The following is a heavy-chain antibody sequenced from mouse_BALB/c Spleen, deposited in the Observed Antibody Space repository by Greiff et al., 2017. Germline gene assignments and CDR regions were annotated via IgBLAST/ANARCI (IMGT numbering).Heavy chain of an antibody. CDR3: TRKADDYVYFDY. Sequence: EVQLQQSGTVLARPGASVKMSCKASGYSFTSYWMHWVKQRPGQGLEWIGAIYPGNSDTSYNQKFKGKAKLTAVTSASTAYMELSSLTNEDSAVYYCTRKADDYVYFDYWGQGTTLTVSS. D-gene: IGHD2-4*01. CDR1: GYSFTSYW. V-gene: IGHV1-5*01. CDR2: IYPGNSDT. J-gene: IGHJ2*01.